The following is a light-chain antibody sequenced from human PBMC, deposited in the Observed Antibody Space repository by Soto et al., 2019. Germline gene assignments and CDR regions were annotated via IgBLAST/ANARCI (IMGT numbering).Light chain of an antibody. Sequence: DIVLTQSPATLSVSPGEKATLSCRASQTVISNLAWYQQKPGQAPRLLIYDASTRATGVPVRFSGSGFGTEFNLTLIIRQSEHVGIYIYQHHTKWPPGMTFGGGTKVEIK. CDR3: QHHTKWPPGMT. V-gene: IGKV3-15*01. J-gene: IGKJ4*01. CDR2: DAS. CDR1: QTVISN.